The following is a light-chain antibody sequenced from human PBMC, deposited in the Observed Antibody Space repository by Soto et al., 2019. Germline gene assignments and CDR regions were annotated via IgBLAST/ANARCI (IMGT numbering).Light chain of an antibody. V-gene: IGLV2-11*01. J-gene: IGLJ1*01. CDR3: CSYAGSYSYV. CDR2: DVT. Sequence: QSALTQPRSVSGSPGQSVTISCTGTTNDVGNYNYVSWYQQHPSKAPKLMIYDVTKRPSGVPDRFSGSKSGNTASLTISGLQSDDEADYYCCSYAGSYSYVFGSGTKLTV. CDR1: TNDVGNYNY.